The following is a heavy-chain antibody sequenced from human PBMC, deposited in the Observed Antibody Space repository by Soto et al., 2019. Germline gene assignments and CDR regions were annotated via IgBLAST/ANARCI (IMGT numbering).Heavy chain of an antibody. Sequence: GGSLRLSCAASGFTFSRYGMHWVRQAPGKGLEWVAIISDDGSSKSYADFVEGRFTISRDNSKNTLYLQMNGLRPEDTDVYFCAKDPRALGDLIVPGLDPWGRGTLVTVSS. J-gene: IGHJ5*02. D-gene: IGHD3-10*01. CDR3: AKDPRALGDLIVPGLDP. V-gene: IGHV3-30*18. CDR2: ISDDGSSK. CDR1: GFTFSRYG.